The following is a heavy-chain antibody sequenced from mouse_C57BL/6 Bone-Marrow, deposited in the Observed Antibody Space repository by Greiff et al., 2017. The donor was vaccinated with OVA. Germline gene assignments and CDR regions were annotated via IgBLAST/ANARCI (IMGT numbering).Heavy chain of an antibody. CDR1: GFSLTSYG. Sequence: VKLQQSGPGLVQPSQSLSITCTASGFSLTSYGVHWVRQSPGKGLEWLGVIWTGGSTDYNAAFISRLSISKDNSKSQVFFKMNSLQADDTAIYYCARNSNYFYYAMDYWGQGTSVTVSS. D-gene: IGHD2-5*01. CDR3: ARNSNYFYYAMDY. V-gene: IGHV2-2*01. J-gene: IGHJ4*01. CDR2: IWTGGST.